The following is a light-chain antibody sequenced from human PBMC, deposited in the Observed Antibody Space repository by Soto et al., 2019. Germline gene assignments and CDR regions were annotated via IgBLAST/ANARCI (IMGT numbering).Light chain of an antibody. CDR3: QSNYILPWT. Sequence: DIQMTQSPSSVSASIGDRVTITCRASQGIRSYLAWYQQTPGKAPKLLIYPASSLRSGVPSRFGGNGSGTHFTLTINTLQFDDFASYYCQSNYILPWTFGQGTKGDIK. J-gene: IGKJ1*01. CDR2: PAS. V-gene: IGKV1-12*01. CDR1: QGIRSY.